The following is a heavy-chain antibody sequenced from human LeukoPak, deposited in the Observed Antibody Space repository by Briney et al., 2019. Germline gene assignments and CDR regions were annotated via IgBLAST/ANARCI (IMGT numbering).Heavy chain of an antibody. CDR3: ARDLGMTTAMGRYGMDV. CDR1: GGTFSSYA. Sequence: SVRVSCKASGGTFSSYAISWVRQAPGQGLEWMGGIIPIFGTANYAQKFQGRVTITADESTSTAYMELSSLRSEDTAVYYCARDLGMTTAMGRYGMDVWGKGTTVTVSS. J-gene: IGHJ6*04. D-gene: IGHD4-17*01. CDR2: IIPIFGTA. V-gene: IGHV1-69*13.